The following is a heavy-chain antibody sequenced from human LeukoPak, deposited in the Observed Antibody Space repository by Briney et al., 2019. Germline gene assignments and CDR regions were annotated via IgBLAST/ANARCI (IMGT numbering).Heavy chain of an antibody. CDR1: GYTLTELS. J-gene: IGHJ6*03. D-gene: IGHD2-15*01. Sequence: ASVKVSCKVSGYTLTELSMHWVRQAPGKGLEWMGGLDPEDGETIYAQKFQGRVTMTEDTSTDTAYMELSSLRSEDTAVYYCATALGYCSGGSCYFYMDVWGKGTTVTASS. CDR3: ATALGYCSGGSCYFYMDV. V-gene: IGHV1-24*01. CDR2: LDPEDGET.